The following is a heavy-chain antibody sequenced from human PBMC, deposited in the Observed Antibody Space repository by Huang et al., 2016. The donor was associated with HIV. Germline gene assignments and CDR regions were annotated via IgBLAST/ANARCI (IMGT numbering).Heavy chain of an antibody. CDR3: ARHVTPYYYDSSGYYHYYFDY. V-gene: IGHV4-39*01. J-gene: IGHJ4*02. CDR2: IYHMGST. D-gene: IGHD3-22*01. CDR1: GGSISSSSYY. Sequence: HLQLQESGPGLVKPSETLSLTCTVSGGSISSSSYYWGWIRQPPGKGLEWIGRIYHMGSTYYNPSLKSRVTISVDTSKNQFSLKLSSVTAADTAVYYCARHVTPYYYDSSGYYHYYFDYWGQGTLVTVSS.